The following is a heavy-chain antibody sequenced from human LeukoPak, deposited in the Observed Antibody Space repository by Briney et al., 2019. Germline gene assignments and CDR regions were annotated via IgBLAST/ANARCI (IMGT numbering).Heavy chain of an antibody. J-gene: IGHJ4*02. Sequence: SETLSLTCAVYGGSFIGYYWSWIRQPPGKGLEWIGEINHFGSTNYNPSLKSRVTISIDTSKNQFSLKLSSVTAADTAVYYCASTYYYDSSGYRDWGQGTLVTVSS. D-gene: IGHD3-22*01. CDR2: INHFGST. CDR3: ASTYYYDSSGYRD. CDR1: GGSFIGYY. V-gene: IGHV4-34*01.